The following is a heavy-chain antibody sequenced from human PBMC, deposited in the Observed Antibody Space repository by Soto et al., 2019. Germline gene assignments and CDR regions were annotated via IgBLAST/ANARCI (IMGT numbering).Heavy chain of an antibody. CDR1: GFTFSSYW. CDR3: ARDTEVRFLTCTCYYFDY. Sequence: SCAASGFTFSSYWMSWFRQAPGKGLEWGANIKQDGSGKYYVDSVKGRFTISRDNAKNSLYLQMNSLRAEDTAVYYCARDTEVRFLTCTCYYFDYWGQGTLVTVSS. J-gene: IGHJ4*02. V-gene: IGHV3-7*01. D-gene: IGHD3-3*01. CDR2: IKQDGSGK.